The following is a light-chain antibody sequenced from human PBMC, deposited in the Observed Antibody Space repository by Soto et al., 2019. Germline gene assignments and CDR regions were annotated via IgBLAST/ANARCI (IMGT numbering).Light chain of an antibody. J-gene: IGKJ1*01. CDR2: AAS. V-gene: IGKV1-39*01. CDR3: QPGSTTPWT. Sequence: DIQMTPSPSSLSASVGDRVTITCRASQSIRKYLNWYQQKPGEAPNLLIYAASSLQSGVPSRFSGSGSGTDFTLTISSLQPEDFATYFCQPGSTTPWTFGQGTKVEIK. CDR1: QSIRKY.